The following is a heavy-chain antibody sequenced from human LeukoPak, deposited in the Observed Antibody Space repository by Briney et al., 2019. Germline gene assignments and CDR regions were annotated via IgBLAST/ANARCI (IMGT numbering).Heavy chain of an antibody. CDR2: IYYTGST. V-gene: IGHV4-59*07. CDR3: ARSVVPTAPIDY. CDR1: GGSISSYY. Sequence: SDTLSLTCTVSGGSISSYYWSWIRQPPGKGLEWIGYIYYTGSTNYNPSLKSRITTSIDTSKNQFSLKLSSVTAADTAVYYCARSVVPTAPIDYWGQGTLVTVSS. J-gene: IGHJ4*02. D-gene: IGHD2-2*01.